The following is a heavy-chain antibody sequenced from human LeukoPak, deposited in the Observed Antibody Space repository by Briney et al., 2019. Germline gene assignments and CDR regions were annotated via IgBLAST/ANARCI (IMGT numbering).Heavy chain of an antibody. CDR1: GASISSSAYY. V-gene: IGHV4-39*07. CDR3: ARVLFSGVRGVYWYFDL. J-gene: IGHJ2*01. D-gene: IGHD3-10*01. CDR2: IYYSGNT. Sequence: SETLSLTCIISGASISSSAYYRGWIRQPPGKGLEWIGTIYYSGNTYYNPSLQSRVTISVDTSKNQFSLKLSSVTAADTAVYYCARVLFSGVRGVYWYFDLWGRGTLVTVSS.